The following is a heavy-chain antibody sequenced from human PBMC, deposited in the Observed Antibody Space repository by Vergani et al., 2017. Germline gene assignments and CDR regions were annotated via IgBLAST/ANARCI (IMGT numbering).Heavy chain of an antibody. V-gene: IGHV4-34*01. CDR1: GGSFSGYY. J-gene: IGHJ4*02. CDR3: ARTYYGDYHHFDY. Sequence: QVQLQQWGAGLLKPSETLSLTCAVYGGSFSGYYWSWIRQPPGKGLEWIGEINHSGSTNYNPSLKSRVTISVDTSKNQFSLKLSSVTAADTAVYYCARTYYGDYHHFDYWGQGTLVTVSS. D-gene: IGHD4-17*01. CDR2: INHSGST.